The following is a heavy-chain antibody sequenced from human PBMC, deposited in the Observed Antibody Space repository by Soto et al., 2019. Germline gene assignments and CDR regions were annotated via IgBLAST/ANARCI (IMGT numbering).Heavy chain of an antibody. CDR1: GGTFSSYA. V-gene: IGHV1-69*01. Sequence: QVQLVQSGAEVKKPGSSVKVSCKASGGTFSSYAISWVRQAPGQGLEWMGGIIPIFGTANYAQKFQGRVTISADESTSTAYMELSSLRSEDTAVYYWARAPGGNYEILTRGDWFDPWGQGTLVTVSS. D-gene: IGHD3-9*01. J-gene: IGHJ5*02. CDR3: ARAPGGNYEILTRGDWFDP. CDR2: IIPIFGTA.